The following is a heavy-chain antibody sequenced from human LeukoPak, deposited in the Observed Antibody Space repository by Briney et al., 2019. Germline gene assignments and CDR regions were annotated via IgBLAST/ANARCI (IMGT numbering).Heavy chain of an antibody. CDR3: VRGHYSGGFDY. V-gene: IGHV4-31*03. D-gene: IGHD2-15*01. CDR2: IYYSGSP. CDR1: GGSLSSGGYY. J-gene: IGHJ4*02. Sequence: SETLSLTCTVSGGSLSSGGYYWSWIRQHPGKGLEWIGYIYYSGSPYYNPSLKSRIDMSVDTSKSQFSLRLSSVTAADTAMYYCVRGHYSGGFDYWGQGTLVTVSS.